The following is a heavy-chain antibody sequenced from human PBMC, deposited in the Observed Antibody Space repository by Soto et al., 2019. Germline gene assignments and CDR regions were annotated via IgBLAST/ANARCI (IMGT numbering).Heavy chain of an antibody. CDR2: MNPNSGNT. V-gene: IGHV1-8*01. CDR3: ARGLGYSSSSIEGY. CDR1: GYTFTSYD. Sequence: QVQLVQSGAEVKKPGASVKVSCKASGYTFTSYDINWVRQATGQGLEWMGWMNPNSGNTGYAQKFQGRVTMSXXTXLSTAYMELSSLRSEDTAVYYCARGLGYSSSSIEGYWGQGTLVTVSS. J-gene: IGHJ4*02. D-gene: IGHD6-6*01.